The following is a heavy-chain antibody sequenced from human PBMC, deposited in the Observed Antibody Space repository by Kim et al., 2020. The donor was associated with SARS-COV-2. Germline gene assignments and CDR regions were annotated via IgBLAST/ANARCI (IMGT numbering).Heavy chain of an antibody. CDR3: AKDPSYCSSTSCYYYGMDV. D-gene: IGHD2-2*01. Sequence: GGSLRLSCAASGFTFSSYGMHWVRQAPGKGLEWVAVISYDGSNKYYADSVKGRFTISRDNSKNTLYLQMNSLRAEDTAVYYCAKDPSYCSSTSCYYYGMDVWGQGTTVTVSS. J-gene: IGHJ6*02. CDR2: ISYDGSNK. CDR1: GFTFSSYG. V-gene: IGHV3-30*18.